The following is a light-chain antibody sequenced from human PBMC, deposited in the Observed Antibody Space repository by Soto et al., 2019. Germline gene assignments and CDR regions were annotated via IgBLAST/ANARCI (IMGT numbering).Light chain of an antibody. CDR3: SSFAGTNNYV. J-gene: IGLJ1*01. CDR2: EVY. V-gene: IGLV2-8*01. Sequence: QSVLTQPPSASGSPGQSVTISCSGTSSDIGAYDHVSWYQHHPGKAPKLIIFEVYKRPSGVPDRFSGSKTGNTASLSVSGLQADDEADYYCSSFAGTNNYVFGPGTKLTVL. CDR1: SSDIGAYDH.